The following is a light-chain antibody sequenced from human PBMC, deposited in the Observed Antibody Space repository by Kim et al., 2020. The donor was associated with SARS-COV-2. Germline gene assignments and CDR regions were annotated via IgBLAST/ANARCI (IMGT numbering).Light chain of an antibody. J-gene: IGLJ2*01. V-gene: IGLV1-47*02. Sequence: QSVLTQPPSASGTPGQRVTISCSGSSSNIGRNYVMWYQQLPGTAPKLLIFTNNQRPSGVPDRFSGSKSGTSASLAIIGLRSEDEADYYCATWDDSLSGRVFGGGTQLTVL. CDR2: TNN. CDR1: SSNIGRNY. CDR3: ATWDDSLSGRV.